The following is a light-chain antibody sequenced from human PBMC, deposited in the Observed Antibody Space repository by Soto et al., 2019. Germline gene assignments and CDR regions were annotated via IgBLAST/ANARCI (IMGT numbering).Light chain of an antibody. Sequence: QSVLTQPPSASGSPGQSVSISCTGTSSDIGAYNFVSWYQQHPGKAPRLMIYGVSKRPSGVPDRFSGSKSGNTASLTISGLQAEDEADYYCSSYTSSSNYVFGTGTKVTVL. CDR1: SSDIGAYNF. CDR2: GVS. V-gene: IGLV2-8*01. CDR3: SSYTSSSNYV. J-gene: IGLJ1*01.